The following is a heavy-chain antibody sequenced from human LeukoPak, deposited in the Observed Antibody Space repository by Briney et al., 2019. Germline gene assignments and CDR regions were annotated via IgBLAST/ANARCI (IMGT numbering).Heavy chain of an antibody. CDR1: GGTFNSYA. J-gene: IGHJ4*02. D-gene: IGHD6-6*01. CDR2: IIPMSDTA. V-gene: IGHV1-69*06. CDR3: ARDGYSSSLGYYFDY. Sequence: SVKVSCKASGGTFNSYAISWVRQAPGQGLEWMGGIIPMSDTANYPQKFRGRLTITADIPTSTVYMELSSLRSEDMAVYYCARDGYSSSLGYYFDYWGQGTLVTVSS.